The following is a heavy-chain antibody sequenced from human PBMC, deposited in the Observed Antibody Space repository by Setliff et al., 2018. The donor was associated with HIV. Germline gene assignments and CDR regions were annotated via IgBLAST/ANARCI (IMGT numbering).Heavy chain of an antibody. CDR3: ARRGWNGYQSFDF. J-gene: IGHJ4*02. Sequence: LSLTCTVSGDSISSSYWSWIRQPPGEGLEWIGEINHSGTTNYNPSLRSRVSTSVDTSKKQFSLNLSSVTAADTAVYYCARRGWNGYQSFDFWGQGSLVTVSS. CDR1: GDSISSSY. D-gene: IGHD5-12*01. V-gene: IGHV4-34*01. CDR2: INHSGTT.